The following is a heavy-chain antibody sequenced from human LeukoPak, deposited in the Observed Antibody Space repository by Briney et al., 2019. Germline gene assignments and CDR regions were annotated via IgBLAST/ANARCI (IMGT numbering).Heavy chain of an antibody. Sequence: GGSLRLSCAASGFTFSRYGMHWVRQAPGKGPEWVAFIRYDGSNKYYADSVKGRFTISRDNSKNTLYLQMNSLRAEDTAVYYCAKGESSSSGNWFDPWGQGTLVTVSS. CDR3: AKGESSSSGNWFDP. D-gene: IGHD6-6*01. V-gene: IGHV3-30*02. CDR1: GFTFSRYG. CDR2: IRYDGSNK. J-gene: IGHJ5*02.